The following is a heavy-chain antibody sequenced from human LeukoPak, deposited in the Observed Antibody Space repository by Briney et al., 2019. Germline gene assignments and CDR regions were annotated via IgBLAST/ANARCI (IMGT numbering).Heavy chain of an antibody. V-gene: IGHV1-69*01. J-gene: IGHJ4*02. CDR1: GGTFSSYA. CDR2: IIPIFGTA. D-gene: IGHD3-10*01. CDR3: ARDSDYYYGSGSYYRGVY. Sequence: SVKVSCKASGGTFSSYAISWVRQAPGQGLEWMGGIIPIFGTANYAQKFQGRVTITADESTSTAYMELSSLRSEDTAVYYCARDSDYYYGSGSYYRGVYWGRGTLVTVSS.